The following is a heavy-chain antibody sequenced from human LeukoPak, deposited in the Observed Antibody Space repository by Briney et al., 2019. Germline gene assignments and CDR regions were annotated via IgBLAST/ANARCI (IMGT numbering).Heavy chain of an antibody. CDR2: IYYSGST. V-gene: IGHV4-39*01. CDR3: ARFLYSTWGDFDY. D-gene: IGHD6-13*01. CDR1: GGSISSSSYY. Sequence: PSETLSLTCTVSGGSISSSSYYWGWIRQPPGKGLEWIGSIYYSGSTYYNPSLKSRVTISVDTSKNQFSLKLSSVTAADTAVYYCARFLYSTWGDFDYWGQGTLVTVSS. J-gene: IGHJ4*02.